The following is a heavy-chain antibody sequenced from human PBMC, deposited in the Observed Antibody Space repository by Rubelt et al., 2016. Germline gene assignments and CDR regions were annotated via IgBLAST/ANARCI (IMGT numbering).Heavy chain of an antibody. CDR3: SVLPDFDY. CDR2: VYYTGTT. D-gene: IGHD4/OR15-4a*01. J-gene: IGHJ4*02. CDR1: GGSISSSSYY. V-gene: IGHV4-39*01. Sequence: QLQLQESGPGLVKPSETLSLTCTVSGGSISSSSYYWGWIRQPPGKGLEWIGTVYYTGTTSYNPSLKSRVTMSIDTSKNQFSLNLNSVTAADTAVYYCSVLPDFDYWGQGTLVTVSS.